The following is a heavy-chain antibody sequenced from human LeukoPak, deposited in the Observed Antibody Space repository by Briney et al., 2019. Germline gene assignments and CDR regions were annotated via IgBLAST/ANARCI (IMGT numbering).Heavy chain of an antibody. CDR3: ARTQGATRGYYYGMDV. CDR1: GGSISSYY. D-gene: IGHD1-26*01. J-gene: IGHJ6*02. CDR2: IYYSGST. V-gene: IGHV4-59*01. Sequence: SETLSLTCTVSGGSISSYYWSWILQPPGKGLEWIGYIYYSGSTNYNPSLKSRVTISVDTSKNQFSLKLSSVTAADTAVYYCARTQGATRGYYYGMDVWGQGTTVTVSS.